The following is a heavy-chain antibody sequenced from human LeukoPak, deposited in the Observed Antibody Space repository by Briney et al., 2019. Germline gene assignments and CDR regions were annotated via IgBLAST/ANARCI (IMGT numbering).Heavy chain of an antibody. V-gene: IGHV1-46*01. D-gene: IGHD2-8*02. CDR2: INPSGSST. J-gene: IGHJ4*02. Sequence: VSVKVSCKASGFTFTNYYMHWVRQAPGQGLEWMGLINPSGSSTNYAQKFRGRVTMTRDTSTTTVYMELSSLRSEDTAVYYCAREESGGYFDYGGQGTLVTVSS. CDR3: AREESGGYFDY. CDR1: GFTFTNYY.